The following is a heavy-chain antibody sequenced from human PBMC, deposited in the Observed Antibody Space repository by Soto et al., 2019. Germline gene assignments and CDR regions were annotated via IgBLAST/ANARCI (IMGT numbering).Heavy chain of an antibody. V-gene: IGHV4-59*01. Sequence: PSETLSLTCTVSGGSISSYYWSWIRQPPGKGLEWIGYIYYSGSTNYNPSLKSRVTISVDTSKNQFSLKLSSVTAADTAVYYCARAGGDCTNGVCYSWFDPWGQGTLVTVSS. CDR2: IYYSGST. CDR1: GGSISSYY. D-gene: IGHD2-8*01. CDR3: ARAGGDCTNGVCYSWFDP. J-gene: IGHJ5*02.